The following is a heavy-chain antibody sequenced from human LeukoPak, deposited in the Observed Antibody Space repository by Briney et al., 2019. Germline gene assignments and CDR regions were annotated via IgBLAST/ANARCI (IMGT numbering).Heavy chain of an antibody. J-gene: IGHJ5*02. Sequence: SETLSLTCTVSGGSIRNYCWNWIRQPPGKGLEWIGYTCDSENTDYKPSLKSRVTMSLDMSKNQLSLKLTSATAADTAVYYCASRGPNAYSYGYYGWFDPWGQGTLVTVSS. D-gene: IGHD5-18*01. CDR3: ASRGPNAYSYGYYGWFDP. V-gene: IGHV4-59*01. CDR2: TCDSENT. CDR1: GGSIRNYC.